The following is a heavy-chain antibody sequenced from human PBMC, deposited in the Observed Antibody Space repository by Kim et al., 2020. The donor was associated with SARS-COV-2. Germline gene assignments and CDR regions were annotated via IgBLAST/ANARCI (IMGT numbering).Heavy chain of an antibody. CDR1: GFTVSSNY. Sequence: GGSLRLSCAASGFTVSSNYMSWVRQAPGKGLEWVSVIYSGGSTYYADSVKGRFTISRDNSKNTLYLQMNSLRAEDTAVYYCARARLGWYRTLYYYGMDVWGQGTTVTVSS. V-gene: IGHV3-53*01. CDR3: ARARLGWYRTLYYYGMDV. D-gene: IGHD6-19*01. CDR2: IYSGGST. J-gene: IGHJ6*02.